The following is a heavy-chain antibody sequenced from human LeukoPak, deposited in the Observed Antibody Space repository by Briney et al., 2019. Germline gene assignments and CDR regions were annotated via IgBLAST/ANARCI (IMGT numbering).Heavy chain of an antibody. D-gene: IGHD6-19*01. Sequence: GGSLRLSCAASGFTFSSYAMSWVRQAPGKGLEWVSVVIGSGSSTYYADSVKGRFTISRDNSKNTLYLQMNSLRAEDTAVYYCAKGRSIAVAGAFDYWGQGTLVTVSS. CDR2: VIGSGSST. V-gene: IGHV3-23*01. J-gene: IGHJ4*02. CDR1: GFTFSSYA. CDR3: AKGRSIAVAGAFDY.